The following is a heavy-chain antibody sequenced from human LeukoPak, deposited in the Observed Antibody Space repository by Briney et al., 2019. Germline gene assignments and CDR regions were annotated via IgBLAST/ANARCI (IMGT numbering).Heavy chain of an antibody. J-gene: IGHJ5*02. CDR3: ARFVVVATFNWFDP. D-gene: IGHD2-15*01. Sequence: ASVKVSCKASGGTFSSYAISWVRQAPGQGLEWMGGIIPIFGTANYAQKFQGRVTITADESTSTAYMELRSLRSDDTAVYYCARFVVVATFNWFDPWGQGTLVTVSS. CDR1: GGTFSSYA. V-gene: IGHV1-69*13. CDR2: IIPIFGTA.